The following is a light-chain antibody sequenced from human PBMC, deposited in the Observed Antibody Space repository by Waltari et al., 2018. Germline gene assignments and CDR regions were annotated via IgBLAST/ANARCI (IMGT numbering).Light chain of an antibody. CDR1: QSLLHSNGYNY. CDR3: MQALQTPPT. CDR2: LGS. V-gene: IGKV2-28*01. J-gene: IGKJ1*01. Sequence: DIVMTQSPLSLPVTPGEPASISCRSSQSLLHSNGYNYLDWYLQKPGQSPQFLIYLGSNRASGVPERFSGSGSGTDFTLKISRVEAEDVGVYYCMQALQTPPTFGQGTKVEIK.